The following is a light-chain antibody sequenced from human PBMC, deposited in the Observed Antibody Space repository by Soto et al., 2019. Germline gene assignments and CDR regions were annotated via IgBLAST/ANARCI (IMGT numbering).Light chain of an antibody. V-gene: IGLV2-14*01. Sequence: QSALTQPASVSGSPGQSITISCTGSSSDVGGSKYVSWYQQHPGKAPRLMIYEVSYRPSGVSNRFSGSKSGNTASLTISGLRSEDEADYYCAAWDDSLSGNYVFGTGTKLTVL. J-gene: IGLJ1*01. CDR1: SSDVGGSKY. CDR3: AAWDDSLSGNYV. CDR2: EVS.